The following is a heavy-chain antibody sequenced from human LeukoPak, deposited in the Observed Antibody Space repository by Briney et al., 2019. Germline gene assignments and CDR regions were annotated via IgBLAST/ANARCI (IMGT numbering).Heavy chain of an antibody. CDR3: ARQLYYYDSSGYFDY. CDR2: IYYSGST. J-gene: IGHJ4*02. V-gene: IGHV4-39*01. Sequence: SETLSLTCTVSGGSSSSSNYYWGWIRPPPGKGLEWIGSIYYSGSTYYNPSLKSRVSISVDTSKNQFSLKLSSVTAADSAVYYCARQLYYYDSSGYFDYWGQGTLVTVSS. CDR1: GGSSSSSNYY. D-gene: IGHD3-22*01.